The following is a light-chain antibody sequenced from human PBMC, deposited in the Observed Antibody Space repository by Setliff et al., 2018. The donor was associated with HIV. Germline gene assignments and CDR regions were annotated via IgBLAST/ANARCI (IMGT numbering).Light chain of an antibody. J-gene: IGLJ3*02. Sequence: QSALTQPASVSGSFGQSITISCAGTSSDVGNYNLVSWYQQYPGKAPKLIIYGVNKRPSGVSNRFSGSKSGNTASLTISGLRAEDEADYYCCSYVHTSTLFGGGTK. CDR1: SSDVGNYNL. CDR2: GVN. V-gene: IGLV2-23*02. CDR3: CSYVHTSTL.